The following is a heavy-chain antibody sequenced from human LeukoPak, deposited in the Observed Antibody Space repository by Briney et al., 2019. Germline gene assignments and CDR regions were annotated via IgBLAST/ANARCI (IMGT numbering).Heavy chain of an antibody. CDR2: IYYSGST. V-gene: IGHV4-59*01. J-gene: IGHJ4*02. CDR3: ARVSGPGVTTALDY. Sequence: SETLTLTCTVSGGSISSYYWSWIRQPPGKGLEWIGYIYYSGSTNYNPSLKSRVTISVDTSKNQFSLKLSSVTAADTAVYYCARVSGPGVTTALDYWGQGPLVTVSS. D-gene: IGHD4-17*01. CDR1: GGSISSYY.